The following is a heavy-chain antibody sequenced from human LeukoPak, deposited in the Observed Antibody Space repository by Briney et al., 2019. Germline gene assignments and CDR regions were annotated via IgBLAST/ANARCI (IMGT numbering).Heavy chain of an antibody. CDR2: MNPNSGNT. V-gene: IGHV1-8*01. Sequence: ASVTVSCKASGYTFTSYDINWVRQATGQGPEWMGWMNPNSGNTGYAQKFQGRVTMTRNTSISTAYMELSSLRSEDSAVYYCARDGKHIAVPGVRYPMDVWGQGTTVTVS. CDR1: GYTFTSYD. D-gene: IGHD6-19*01. J-gene: IGHJ6*02. CDR3: ARDGKHIAVPGVRYPMDV.